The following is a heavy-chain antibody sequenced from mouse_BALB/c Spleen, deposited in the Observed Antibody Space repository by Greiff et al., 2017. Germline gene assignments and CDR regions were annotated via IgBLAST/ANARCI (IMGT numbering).Heavy chain of an antibody. D-gene: IGHD2-5*01. CDR2: IYWDDDK. Sequence: QVTLKESGPGILQPSQTLSLSCSFSGFSLSTSGMGVSWIRQPSGKGLVWPAHIYWDDDKRYNPSLKSRLTISKDTSSNQVFLKITSVDTADTAKYYCAQASNYHAMDYWGKGTSVTVSS. CDR1: GFSLSTSGMG. V-gene: IGHV8-12*01. CDR3: AQASNYHAMDY. J-gene: IGHJ4*01.